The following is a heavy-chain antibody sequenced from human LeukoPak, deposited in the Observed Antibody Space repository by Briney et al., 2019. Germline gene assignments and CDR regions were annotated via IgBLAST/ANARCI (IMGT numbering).Heavy chain of an antibody. J-gene: IGHJ3*02. CDR1: GGSISSGGYY. CDR2: IYYSGST. D-gene: IGHD1-26*01. V-gene: IGHV4-31*03. Sequence: SETLSLTCTVSGGSISSGGYYWSWIRQHPGKGLEWIGYIYYSGSTYYNPSLKSRVTMSVDTSKNQFTLKLSSVTAADTAVYYCASGSGIWVGASIQNNDAFDIWGQGAMVTVSS. CDR3: ASGSGIWVGASIQNNDAFDI.